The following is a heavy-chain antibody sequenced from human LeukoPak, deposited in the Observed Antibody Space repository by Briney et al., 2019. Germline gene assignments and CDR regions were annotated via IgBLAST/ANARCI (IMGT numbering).Heavy chain of an antibody. CDR3: ARGVSSWDYFFDY. Sequence: GESLKISCRGSGYKFTNYWIGWVRQLPGKGLEWMGIIYPGDSHTKYDPSLQGQVTISADRSISMVYLQWRSLKTSDTAIYYCARGVSSWDYFFDYWGQGTLVTVSS. CDR1: GYKFTNYW. V-gene: IGHV5-51*01. D-gene: IGHD6-13*01. CDR2: IYPGDSHT. J-gene: IGHJ4*02.